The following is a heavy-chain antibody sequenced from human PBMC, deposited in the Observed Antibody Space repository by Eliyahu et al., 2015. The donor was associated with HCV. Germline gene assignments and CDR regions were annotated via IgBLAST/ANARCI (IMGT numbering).Heavy chain of an antibody. CDR2: IYYSGST. CDR1: GGSISSYY. Sequence: QVQLQESGPGLVKPSETLSLTCTVSGGSISSYYWSWIRQPPGKGLEWIGYIYYSGSTNYNPSLKSRVTISVDTSKNQFSLKLSSVTAADTAVYYCARGEYSYGSNYMDVWGKGTTVTVSS. V-gene: IGHV4-59*01. J-gene: IGHJ6*03. D-gene: IGHD5-18*01. CDR3: ARGEYSYGSNYMDV.